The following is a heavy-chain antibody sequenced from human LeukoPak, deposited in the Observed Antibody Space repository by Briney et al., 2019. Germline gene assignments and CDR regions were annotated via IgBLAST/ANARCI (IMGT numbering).Heavy chain of an antibody. J-gene: IGHJ3*02. V-gene: IGHV1-69*05. CDR1: GGTFSSYA. CDR3: ARDVTSIVVVTANYGDQIGDAFDI. CDR2: IIPIFGTA. D-gene: IGHD2-21*02. Sequence: SVKVSRKASGGTFSSYAISWVRQAPRQGLEWMGGIIPIFGTANYAQKLQGRVTITTDESTSTAYMELSRLRYEDTAVYYCARDVTSIVVVTANYGDQIGDAFDIWGQGTMVTVSS.